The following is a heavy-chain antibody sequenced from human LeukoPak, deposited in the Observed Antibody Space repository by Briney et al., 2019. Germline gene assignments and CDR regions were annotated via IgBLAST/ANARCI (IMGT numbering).Heavy chain of an antibody. CDR2: IYYSGST. V-gene: IGHV4-39*01. CDR3: ARHEVPSLRGYYDFWSGYYTGDYYYMDV. D-gene: IGHD3-3*01. J-gene: IGHJ6*03. CDR1: GGSISSSSYY. Sequence: SETLSLTCTVSGGSISSSSYYWGWIRQPPGKGLEWIGSIYYSGSTYYNPSLKSRATISVDTSKNQFSLKLSSVTAADTAVYYCARHEVPSLRGYYDFWSGYYTGDYYYMDVWGKGTTVTVSS.